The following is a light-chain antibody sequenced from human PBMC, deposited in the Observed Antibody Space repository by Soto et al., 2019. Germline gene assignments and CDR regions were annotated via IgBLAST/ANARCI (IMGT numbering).Light chain of an antibody. Sequence: IQMTQSPSTLSASVVARVPITYRASQSISSWLAWYQQKPGKAPKLLIYRASSLESGVPSRFSGSGSGTEFTLTMSSLQPDDFATYSCPQSNSYSPLTFGGGTKVDI. CDR3: PQSNSYSPLT. V-gene: IGKV1-5*03. CDR1: QSISSW. J-gene: IGKJ4*01. CDR2: RAS.